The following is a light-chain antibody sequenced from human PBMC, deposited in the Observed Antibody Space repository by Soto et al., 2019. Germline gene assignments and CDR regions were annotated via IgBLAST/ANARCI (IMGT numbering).Light chain of an antibody. Sequence: EIVLTQSPDTLSLSPGGRATLSCRASQSVTTRLAWYQQKPGQPHRLXISGAYVRASGVQVRISGSGSGTDFTLTISRLEPEDFALYYCKQYGGSPITFGLGTKVDIK. CDR1: QSVTTR. J-gene: IGKJ1*01. V-gene: IGKV3-20*01. CDR2: GAY. CDR3: KQYGGSPIT.